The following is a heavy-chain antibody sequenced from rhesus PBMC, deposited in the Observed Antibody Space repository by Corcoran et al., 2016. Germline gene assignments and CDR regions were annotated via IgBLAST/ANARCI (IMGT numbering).Heavy chain of an antibody. J-gene: IGHJ4*01. Sequence: QLQLQESGPGLVKPSEPLSLTCAVSGGPFRDDGRSWTRQPPGRGLEWIGRMDSGGSTDYNPSLKGRVTISRDPSKNQFSLKLSSVTAADTAVYYCAREQPGRDYWGQGLLVTVSS. V-gene: IGHV4-160*01. CDR2: MDSGGST. CDR3: AREQPGRDY. D-gene: IGHD4-29*01. CDR1: GGPFRDDG.